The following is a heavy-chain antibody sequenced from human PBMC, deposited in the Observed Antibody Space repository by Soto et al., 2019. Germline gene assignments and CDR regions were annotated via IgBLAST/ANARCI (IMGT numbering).Heavy chain of an antibody. CDR1: GYTFTSYY. V-gene: IGHV1-46*01. CDR2: INPSGGST. Sequence: ASVKVSCKASGYTFTSYYMHWVRQAPGQGLEWMGIINPSGGSTSYAQKFQGRVTMTRDTSTSTAYMELSSLRSEDTAVYYCAIGTLRDWFDPWGQGTLVTVSS. CDR3: AIGTLRDWFDP. D-gene: IGHD1-1*01. J-gene: IGHJ5*02.